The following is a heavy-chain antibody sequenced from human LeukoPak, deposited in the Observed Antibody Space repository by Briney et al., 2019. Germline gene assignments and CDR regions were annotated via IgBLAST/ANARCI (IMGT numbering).Heavy chain of an antibody. V-gene: IGHV3-30*18. CDR3: AKDVACSGGSCYIDY. D-gene: IGHD2-15*01. CDR2: ISYDGSNK. CDR1: GFTFTDYG. J-gene: IGHJ4*02. Sequence: PGGSLRLSCAASGFTFTDYGMSWVRRAPGKGLEWVAVISYDGSNKYYADSVKGRFTISRDNSKNTLYLQMNSLRAEDTAVYYCAKDVACSGGSCYIDYWGQGTLVTVSS.